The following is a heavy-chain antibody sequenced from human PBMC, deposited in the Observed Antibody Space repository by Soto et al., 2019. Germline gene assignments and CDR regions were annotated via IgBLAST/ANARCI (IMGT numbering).Heavy chain of an antibody. CDR3: ARERGRLYTWNDGSDHYGMDV. V-gene: IGHV1-46*01. J-gene: IGHJ6*02. Sequence: QVQLVQSGAEVKKPGASVKVSCKASGYTFTSYYMHWVRQAPGQGLEWMGIINPSGGSTSYAQKFQGRVTMTRDTSTSTVYMELSSLRSEDTAVYYCARERGRLYTWNDGSDHYGMDVWGQGTTVTVSS. D-gene: IGHD1-20*01. CDR2: INPSGGST. CDR1: GYTFTSYY.